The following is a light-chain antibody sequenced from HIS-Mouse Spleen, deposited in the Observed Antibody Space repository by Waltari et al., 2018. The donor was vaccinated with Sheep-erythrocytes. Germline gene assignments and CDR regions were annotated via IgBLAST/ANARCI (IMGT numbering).Light chain of an antibody. V-gene: IGLV2-23*01. J-gene: IGLJ3*02. Sequence: SALTQPASVSGSPGPSIPISCTGTSRDVGRYNLVSWYQQHPGKAPKLMIYEGSKRPSGVSNRFSGSKSGNTASLTISGLQAEDEADYYCCSYAGSSTPWVFGGGTKLTVL. CDR3: CSYAGSSTPWV. CDR2: EGS. CDR1: SRDVGRYNL.